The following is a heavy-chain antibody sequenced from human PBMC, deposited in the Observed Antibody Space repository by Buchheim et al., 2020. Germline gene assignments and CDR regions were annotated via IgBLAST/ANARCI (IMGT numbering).Heavy chain of an antibody. CDR2: IYYSGST. J-gene: IGHJ6*02. D-gene: IGHD3-3*01. CDR1: GGSISSYY. CDR3: ARENYDFWSGYYTAYYGMDV. V-gene: IGHV4-59*01. Sequence: QVQLQESGPGLVKPSETLSLTCTVSGGSISSYYWSWIRQPPGKGLEWIGYIYYSGSTNYNPSLKSRVTLSVDTSKNQFSLKLSSVTAADTAVYYCARENYDFWSGYYTAYYGMDVWGQGTT.